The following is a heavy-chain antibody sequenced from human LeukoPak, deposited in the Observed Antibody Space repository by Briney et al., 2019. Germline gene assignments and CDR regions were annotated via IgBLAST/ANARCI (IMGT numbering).Heavy chain of an antibody. CDR1: GGSISSSSYY. CDR3: ARENTFSHYAFDI. J-gene: IGHJ3*02. D-gene: IGHD2/OR15-2a*01. V-gene: IGHV4-39*07. Sequence: SETLSLTCTVSGGSISSSSYYWGWIRQPPGKGLEWIGSIYYSGSTYYNPSLKSRVTISVDTSKNQFSLKLSSVTAADTAVYYCARENTFSHYAFDIWGQGTMVTVSS. CDR2: IYYSGST.